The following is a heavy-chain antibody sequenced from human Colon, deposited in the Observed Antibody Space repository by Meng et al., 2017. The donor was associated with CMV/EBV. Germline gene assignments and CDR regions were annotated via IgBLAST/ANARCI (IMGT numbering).Heavy chain of an antibody. CDR2: ISSSSREI. CDR3: ASTIVVEPAATTDY. Sequence: GESLKISCVASGFTFRNYAMNWVRQAPGKGLEWVSFISSSSREIYYADSVKGRFTISRDNAKNSLYLQMNSLRAEDSAVYYCASTIVVEPAATTDYWGQGTLVTVSS. D-gene: IGHD2-2*01. V-gene: IGHV3-21*01. J-gene: IGHJ4*02. CDR1: GFTFRNYA.